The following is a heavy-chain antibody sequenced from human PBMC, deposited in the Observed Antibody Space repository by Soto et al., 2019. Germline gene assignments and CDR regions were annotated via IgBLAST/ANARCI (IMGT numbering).Heavy chain of an antibody. CDR1: GGSFSGYY. V-gene: IGHV4-34*01. CDR3: ANSDYGDYPFRH. D-gene: IGHD4-17*01. J-gene: IGHJ1*01. Sequence: PSETLSLTCAVYGGSFSGYYWSWIRQPPGKGLEWIGEINHSGSTNYNPSLKSRVTISVDTSKNQFSLKLSSVTAADTAVYYCANSDYGDYPFRHWGQGTLVTVSS. CDR2: INHSGST.